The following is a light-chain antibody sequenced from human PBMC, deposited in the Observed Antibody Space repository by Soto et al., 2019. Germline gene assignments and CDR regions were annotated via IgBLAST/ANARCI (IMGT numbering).Light chain of an antibody. CDR2: AAS. V-gene: IGKV1-12*01. CDR1: QGIGNW. CDR3: QQANSFSLT. Sequence: DIQMTQSPSSVSASVGDRVTITCRASQGIGNWLAWYQQKPGKAPDLLSYAASNLQSGVPSRFSGSVSGTDFTLTISSLQPEDFATYYCQQANSFSLTFGGGTKVEIK. J-gene: IGKJ4*01.